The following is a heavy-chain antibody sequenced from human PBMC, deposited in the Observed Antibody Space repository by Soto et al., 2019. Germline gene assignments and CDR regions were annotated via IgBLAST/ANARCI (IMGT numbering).Heavy chain of an antibody. Sequence: SETLSLTCAVYGGSFSGYYWSWIRQPPGKGLEWIGEINHSGSTNYNPSLKSRVTISVDTSKNQFSLKLSSVTAADTAVYYCASGYSSGRTFDNWGQGTLVTVSS. CDR2: INHSGST. J-gene: IGHJ4*02. D-gene: IGHD6-19*01. V-gene: IGHV4-34*01. CDR1: GGSFSGYY. CDR3: ASGYSSGRTFDN.